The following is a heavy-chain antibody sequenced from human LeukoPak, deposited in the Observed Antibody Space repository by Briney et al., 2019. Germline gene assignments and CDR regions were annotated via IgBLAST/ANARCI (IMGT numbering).Heavy chain of an antibody. V-gene: IGHV3-7*04. CDR3: ARGIAAAGTGYFDY. CDR1: GFTFSSYW. CDR2: IKQDGSEK. J-gene: IGHJ4*02. D-gene: IGHD6-13*01. Sequence: GGSLRLSCAASGFTFSSYWMSWVRQAPGKGLEWVANIKQDGSEKYYVDSVKGRFTISRDNAKNSLYLQMNSLRAEDTAVYYCARGIAAAGTGYFDYWGQGTLVTVSS.